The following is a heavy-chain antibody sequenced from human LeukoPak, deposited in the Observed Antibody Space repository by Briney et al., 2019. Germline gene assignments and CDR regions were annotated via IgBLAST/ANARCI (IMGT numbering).Heavy chain of an antibody. J-gene: IGHJ4*02. CDR3: VRAGGYSGYDQGVFDY. CDR1: GGSISSGHYF. V-gene: IGHV4-30-4*01. CDR2: IYSSGTT. Sequence: PSQTLSLTCTVSGGSISSGHYFWSWIRQPPGKGLEWIGYIYSSGTTYYSPSLKSRLTISIDTSKNQFSLKLSSVTAADTAVYSCVRAGGYSGYDQGVFDYWGRGVLVTVSS. D-gene: IGHD5-12*01.